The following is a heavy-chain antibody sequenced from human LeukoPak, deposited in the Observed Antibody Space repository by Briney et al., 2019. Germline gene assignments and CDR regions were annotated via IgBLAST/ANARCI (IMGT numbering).Heavy chain of an antibody. CDR3: ARSGTGTTGGFDY. CDR1: GGSISSSSYY. Sequence: SETLSLTCTVSGGSISSSSYYWGWIRQPPGKGLEWIGSIYYSGSTYYNPSLKSRVTISVDTSKNQFSLKLSSVTAADTAVYYCARSGTGTTGGFDYWGQEPWSPSPQ. CDR2: IYYSGST. V-gene: IGHV4-39*01. D-gene: IGHD1-7*01. J-gene: IGHJ4*01.